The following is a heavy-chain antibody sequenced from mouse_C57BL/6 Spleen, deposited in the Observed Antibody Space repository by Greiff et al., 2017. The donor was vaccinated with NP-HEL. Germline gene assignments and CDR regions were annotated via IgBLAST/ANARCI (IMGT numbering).Heavy chain of an antibody. Sequence: VQLQQSGAELVRPGASVTLSCKASGYTFTDYEMHWVKQTPVHGLEWIGAIDPETGGTAYNQKFKGKAILTADKSSSTAYMELRSLTSEDSAVYYCTSSRPYYAMDYWGQGTSVTVSS. V-gene: IGHV1-15*01. CDR1: GYTFTDYE. CDR2: IDPETGGT. D-gene: IGHD3-2*02. CDR3: TSSRPYYAMDY. J-gene: IGHJ4*01.